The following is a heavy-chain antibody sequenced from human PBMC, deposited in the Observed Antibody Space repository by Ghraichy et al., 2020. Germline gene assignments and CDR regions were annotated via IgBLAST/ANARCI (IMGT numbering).Heavy chain of an antibody. CDR2: IYSGGKT. D-gene: IGHD1-26*01. Sequence: GESLNISFAASGFSVSSSSMSWVRQAPGKGLEWVSLIYSGGKTYYADSVKGRFTISRDNSKNTLSLQMNNLRAEDTAVYYCCGSYSDAFDFWGQGTMVTVSS. CDR3: CGSYSDAFDF. J-gene: IGHJ3*01. CDR1: GFSVSSSS. V-gene: IGHV3-53*01.